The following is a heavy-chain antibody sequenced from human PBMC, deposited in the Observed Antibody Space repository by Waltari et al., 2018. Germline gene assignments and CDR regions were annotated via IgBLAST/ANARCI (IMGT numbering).Heavy chain of an antibody. CDR3: AKDSVYGAERRPYYFDY. CDR2: IPSDGSNK. CDR1: GFSFRSFG. J-gene: IGHJ4*02. D-gene: IGHD2-8*01. Sequence: QVQLVESGGGVVQPGGSLRLSCAASGFSFRSFGMHWVRQAPGKGLEWVSFIPSDGSNKYYADSVKGRFTISRDNSKSTLYLQMNSLRPEDTAVFYCAKDSVYGAERRPYYFDYWGQGALVTVSS. V-gene: IGHV3-30*02.